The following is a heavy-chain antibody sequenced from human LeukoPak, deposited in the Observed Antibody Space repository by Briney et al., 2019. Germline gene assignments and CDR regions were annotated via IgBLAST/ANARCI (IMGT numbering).Heavy chain of an antibody. CDR1: GYTFTSHG. CDR3: ARDHSSSCQLLDY. D-gene: IGHD6-13*01. J-gene: IGHJ4*02. Sequence: ASVKVSCKASGYTFTSHGINWVRQAPGQGLEWMGWISAYNGNTNFAQKLQGRVTMTTDTSTSTAYMELRSLRFDDTAVYYCARDHSSSCQLLDYWGQGTLVTISS. V-gene: IGHV1-18*01. CDR2: ISAYNGNT.